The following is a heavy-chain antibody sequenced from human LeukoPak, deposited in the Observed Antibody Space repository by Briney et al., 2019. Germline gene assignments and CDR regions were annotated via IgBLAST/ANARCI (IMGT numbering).Heavy chain of an antibody. D-gene: IGHD3-22*01. J-gene: IGHJ4*02. CDR3: ARERTNYDSSGYASRGDY. V-gene: IGHV3-7*01. CDR1: GFTFSSYW. Sequence: GGPLRLSCAASGFTFSSYWMSWVRQAPGKGLEWVANIKQDGSEKYYVDSVKGRFTISRDNAKNSLYLQMNSLRAEDTAVYYCARERTNYDSSGYASRGDYWGQGTLVTVSS. CDR2: IKQDGSEK.